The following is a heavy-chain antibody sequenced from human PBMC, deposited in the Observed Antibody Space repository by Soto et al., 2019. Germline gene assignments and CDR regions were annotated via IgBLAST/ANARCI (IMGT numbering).Heavy chain of an antibody. D-gene: IGHD1-20*01. V-gene: IGHV1-18*01. Sequence: ASVKVSCKASGYSFTTYGISWVRQAPGQGLQWMGWISGYNGDTNYAQKLQGRVTMTTDTSSSTAYMEVRSLRSDDTAVYYCCIASPPRDNDAFHIWGQGTVVTVSS. CDR3: CIASPPRDNDAFHI. CDR2: ISGYNGDT. J-gene: IGHJ3*02. CDR1: GYSFTTYG.